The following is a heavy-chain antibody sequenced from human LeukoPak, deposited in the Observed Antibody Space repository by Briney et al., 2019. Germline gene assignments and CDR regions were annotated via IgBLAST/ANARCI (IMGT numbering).Heavy chain of an antibody. J-gene: IGHJ5*02. CDR2: IKSKTDGGTT. V-gene: IGHV3-15*01. D-gene: IGHD3-10*01. CDR1: GFTFSNAW. CDR3: TTTPVLLWFGESRTNWFDP. Sequence: AGGSLRLSCAASGFTFSNAWMSWVRQPPGKGLEWVGRIKSKTDGGTTDYAAPVKGRFTISRDESKNTLYLQMNSLKTADTAVYYCTTTPVLLWFGESRTNWFDPWGQGTLVTVSS.